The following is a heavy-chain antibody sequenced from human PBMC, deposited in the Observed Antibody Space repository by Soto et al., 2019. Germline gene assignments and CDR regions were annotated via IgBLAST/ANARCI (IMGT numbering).Heavy chain of an antibody. D-gene: IGHD6-13*01. Sequence: SQTLSLTCAISGDSVSSNSAAWNWIRQSPSRGLEWLGRTYYRSKWYNDYAVSAKSRITINPDTSKNQFSLQLNSVTPEDTAVYYCARGRIAAAAKQNWFDPWGQGTLVTVSS. J-gene: IGHJ5*02. CDR2: TYYRSKWYN. V-gene: IGHV6-1*01. CDR3: ARGRIAAAAKQNWFDP. CDR1: GDSVSSNSAA.